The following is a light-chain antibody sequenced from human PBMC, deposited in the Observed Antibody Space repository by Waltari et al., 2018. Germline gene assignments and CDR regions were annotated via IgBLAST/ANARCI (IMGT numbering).Light chain of an antibody. J-gene: IGKJ1*01. CDR2: RTS. CDR1: QGIGNN. V-gene: IGKV1-6*01. Sequence: IQMTQSPASLYASVGDTVTITCQASQGIGNNLNWYQQKPGKAPKLLIYRTSTLQSGIPSRFSGSGSGTDFTLTISSLQPEDFATYYCQQGYSYPPWTFGQGTKVEIK. CDR3: QQGYSYPPWT.